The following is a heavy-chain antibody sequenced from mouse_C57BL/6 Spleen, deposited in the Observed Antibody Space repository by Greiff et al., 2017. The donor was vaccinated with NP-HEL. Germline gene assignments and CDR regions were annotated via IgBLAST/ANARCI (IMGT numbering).Heavy chain of an antibody. CDR1: GYTFTSYW. CDR3: ARRDYYGSSYFDD. V-gene: IGHV1-52*01. J-gene: IGHJ2*01. CDR2: IDPSDSET. Sequence: VQLQQPGAELVRPGSSVKLSCKASGYTFTSYWMHWVKQRPIQGLEWIGNIDPSDSETHYNQKFKDKATLTVDKSSSTAYMQLSSLTSEDSAVYYCARRDYYGSSYFDDWGQGTTLTVSS. D-gene: IGHD1-1*01.